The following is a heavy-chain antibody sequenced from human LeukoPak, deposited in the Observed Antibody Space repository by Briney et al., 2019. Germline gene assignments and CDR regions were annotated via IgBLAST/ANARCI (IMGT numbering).Heavy chain of an antibody. V-gene: IGHV4-4*07. Sequence: SETLSLTCTVSGGSFSSYYWSWIRQPAGKGLEWIGHIYTSGTTNYNPSLKSRVSISVDTSKNWFSLKLSSVTAADRAVYFCVRHLTSKYSSGWYYVDYWGQGTLVTVSS. J-gene: IGHJ4*02. D-gene: IGHD6-19*01. CDR1: GGSFSSYY. CDR3: VRHLTSKYSSGWYYVDY. CDR2: IYTSGTT.